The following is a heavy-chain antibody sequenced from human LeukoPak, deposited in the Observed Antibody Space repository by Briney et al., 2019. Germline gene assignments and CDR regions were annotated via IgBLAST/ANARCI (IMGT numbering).Heavy chain of an antibody. CDR1: GFTFSTYG. V-gene: IGHV3-30*02. CDR2: IRSDGSNK. Sequence: GGSLRLSCAASGFTFSTYGMHWVRQAPGKGLELVAFIRSDGSNKYYADSVKGRFTISRDNSKNTLYLQMNSLRAEDTAVYYCAKGAKRWLQSYPYYFDYWGQGTLVTVSS. CDR3: AKGAKRWLQSYPYYFDY. J-gene: IGHJ4*02. D-gene: IGHD5-24*01.